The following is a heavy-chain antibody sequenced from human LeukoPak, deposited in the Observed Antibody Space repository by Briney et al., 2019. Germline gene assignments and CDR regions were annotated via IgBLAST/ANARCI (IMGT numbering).Heavy chain of an antibody. CDR1: GFTFNGYW. V-gene: IGHV3-7*01. D-gene: IGHD3-3*01. Sequence: KPGGSLRLSCAASGFTFNGYWMSWVRQAPGKGLEWVANIKQDGSEKYYVDSVRGRVTISRDNAENSLFLQMNRLRVEDTAVYYCTRDFGRSSYYFDFWGQGTLVTVSS. CDR3: TRDFGRSSYYFDF. J-gene: IGHJ4*02. CDR2: IKQDGSEK.